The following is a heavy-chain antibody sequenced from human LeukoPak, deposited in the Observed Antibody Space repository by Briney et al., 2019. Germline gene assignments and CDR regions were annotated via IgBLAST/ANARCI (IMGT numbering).Heavy chain of an antibody. D-gene: IGHD1-26*01. V-gene: IGHV1-18*01. Sequence: SVKVSCKASGYTFTSYGISWVRQAPGQGLEWMGWISAYNGDTNYAQKFQGRVTMTTDTSTSTAYMELRSLRSDDTAVYYCARDSGTYSYFDYWGQGTLVTVSS. CDR3: ARDSGTYSYFDY. CDR1: GYTFTSYG. CDR2: ISAYNGDT. J-gene: IGHJ4*02.